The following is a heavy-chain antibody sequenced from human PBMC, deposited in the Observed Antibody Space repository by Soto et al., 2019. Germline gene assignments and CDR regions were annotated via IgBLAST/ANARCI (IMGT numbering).Heavy chain of an antibody. CDR1: RYTLTEFF. Sequence: GGSVKVSRKGFRYTLTEFFLHWVRQAPGKGLEWMGGFDPEDGETIYAQKFQGRVTMTEDTSTDTAYMELSSLRSEDTAVYYCATDGMGYWGQGTLVTVSS. V-gene: IGHV1-24*01. D-gene: IGHD1-26*01. CDR2: FDPEDGET. CDR3: ATDGMGY. J-gene: IGHJ4*02.